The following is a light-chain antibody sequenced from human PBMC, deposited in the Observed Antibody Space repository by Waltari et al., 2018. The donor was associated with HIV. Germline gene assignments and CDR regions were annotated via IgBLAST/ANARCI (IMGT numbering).Light chain of an antibody. CDR2: DVT. CDR3: SSYSGSNTLV. V-gene: IGLV2-8*01. J-gene: IGLJ2*01. Sequence: QSALTQPPSASGSPGQSVTISCTGTSRDVGGYNYVSWYQQLPGRAPKLMIYDVTRRPSRVPDRFSDSKSGNTASLTVSGLQAEDEADYFCSSYSGSNTLVFGGGTKLTVL. CDR1: SRDVGGYNY.